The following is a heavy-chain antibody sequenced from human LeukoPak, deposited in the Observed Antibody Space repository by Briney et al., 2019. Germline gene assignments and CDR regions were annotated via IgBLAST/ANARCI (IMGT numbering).Heavy chain of an antibody. Sequence: GGTLRLSFSASGLTFSSYGISSVRQAPGKVLEWVSLIFSGGSTYNADSVKGRFTLSRNNSKNTLDLQMNSLRPEDTAVYYCAGRAGGYSHPYDYGGQGTLVTVSS. CDR3: AGRAGGYSHPYDY. CDR2: IFSGGST. V-gene: IGHV3-53*01. CDR1: GLTFSSYG. J-gene: IGHJ4*02. D-gene: IGHD4-23*01.